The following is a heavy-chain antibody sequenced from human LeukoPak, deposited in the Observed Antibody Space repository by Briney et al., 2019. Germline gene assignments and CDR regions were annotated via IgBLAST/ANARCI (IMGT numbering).Heavy chain of an antibody. D-gene: IGHD3-10*01. J-gene: IGHJ4*02. CDR3: ARGDYYGSGTYYRVYDY. CDR2: IYYSGST. V-gene: IGHV4-59*01. Sequence: PSETLSLTCTVSGGSINSYYWSWIRQPPGKGLEWIGYIYYSGSTKYNPSLKSRVTISVDTSKNQFSLKLTSMTAADTAVYYCARGDYYGSGTYYRVYDYWGQGSLVTVSS. CDR1: GGSINSYY.